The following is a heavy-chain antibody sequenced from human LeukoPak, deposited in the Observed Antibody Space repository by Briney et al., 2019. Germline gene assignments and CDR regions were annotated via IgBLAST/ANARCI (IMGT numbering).Heavy chain of an antibody. Sequence: GGSLRLSCAASGFTFSSYAMSWVRQAPGKGLEWVSAISGSGGSTYYADSVKGRFTISRDNSKNTLYLQMNSLRAEDTAVYYCARDPRAAAGTYYFDYWGQGTLVTVSS. CDR2: ISGSGGST. CDR1: GFTFSSYA. V-gene: IGHV3-23*01. D-gene: IGHD6-13*01. J-gene: IGHJ4*02. CDR3: ARDPRAAAGTYYFDY.